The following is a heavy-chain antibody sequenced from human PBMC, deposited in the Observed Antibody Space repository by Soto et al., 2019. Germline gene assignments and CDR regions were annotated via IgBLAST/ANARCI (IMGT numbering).Heavy chain of an antibody. CDR1: GGSISSSSYY. J-gene: IGHJ4*02. CDR2: IYYSGST. Sequence: QLQLQESGPGLVKPSETLSLTCTVSGGSISSSSYYWGWIRQPPGKGLEWIGSIYYSGSTYYNPSLKSRVTISVDTSKNQFSLKLSSVTAADTAVYYCARLVRYYYDSSGYYYWDYWGQGTLVTVSS. D-gene: IGHD3-22*01. CDR3: ARLVRYYYDSSGYYYWDY. V-gene: IGHV4-39*01.